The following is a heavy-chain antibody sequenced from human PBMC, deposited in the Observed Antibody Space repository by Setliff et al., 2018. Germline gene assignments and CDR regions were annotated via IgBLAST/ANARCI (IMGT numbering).Heavy chain of an antibody. V-gene: IGHV3-9*01. CDR3: ARTCSGSGCYAGLES. CDR1: GFTFDNHA. Sequence: SLRLPCEVSGFTFDNHAMHWVRQAPVKGLEWVSGINWSGEIIGYADSVTGRFTISRDNSKNTLYLQMNSLRPDDTAVYYCARTCSGSGCYAGLESWGQGTPVTVSS. D-gene: IGHD2-15*01. J-gene: IGHJ4*02. CDR2: INWSGEII.